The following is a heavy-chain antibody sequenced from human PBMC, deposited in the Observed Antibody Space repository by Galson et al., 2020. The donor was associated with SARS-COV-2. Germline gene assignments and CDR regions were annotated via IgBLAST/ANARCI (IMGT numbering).Heavy chain of an antibody. J-gene: IGHJ4*02. D-gene: IGHD1-26*01. Sequence: GGSLRLSCAASGFTFSSYGMHWVRQAPGKGLEWVAVISYDGSNKYYADSVKGRFTISRDNSKNTLYLQMNSLRAEDTAVYYCAKSRILGYSGSYREFDYWGQGTLVTVSS. CDR2: ISYDGSNK. CDR1: GFTFSSYG. CDR3: AKSRILGYSGSYREFDY. V-gene: IGHV3-30*18.